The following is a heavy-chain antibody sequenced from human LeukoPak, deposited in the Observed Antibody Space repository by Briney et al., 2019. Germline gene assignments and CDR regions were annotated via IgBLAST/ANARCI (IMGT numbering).Heavy chain of an antibody. CDR2: IHYSGST. CDR3: AKTTGRGTVDPGTSGYITF. CDR1: GGTISSSNYY. V-gene: IGHV4-39*01. J-gene: IGHJ4*02. D-gene: IGHD1-26*01. Sequence: SETLSLTCTVSGGTISSSNYYWDWVRQPPGQGLEWIGSIHYSGSTYYNPSIRSRVTISVDTSKNQFSLKMSSVTAADTAVYYCAKTTGRGTVDPGTSGYITFWGQETLVTVSS.